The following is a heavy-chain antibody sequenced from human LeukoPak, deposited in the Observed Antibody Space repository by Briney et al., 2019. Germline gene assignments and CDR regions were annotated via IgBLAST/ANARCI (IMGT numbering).Heavy chain of an antibody. Sequence: GGSLRLSCAASGFTFSSSAMSWVRQAPGQGLEWVSTISASGGSTYYADSVKGRFTISRDNSKNTLYLQMNSLRAEDTAVYYCAREGSGTYYFDYWGQGTLVTVSS. CDR1: GFTFSSSA. V-gene: IGHV3-23*01. J-gene: IGHJ4*02. CDR2: ISASGGST. CDR3: AREGSGTYYFDY. D-gene: IGHD1-26*01.